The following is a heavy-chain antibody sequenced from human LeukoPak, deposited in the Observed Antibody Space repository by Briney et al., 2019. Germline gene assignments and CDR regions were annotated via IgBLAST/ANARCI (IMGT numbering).Heavy chain of an antibody. D-gene: IGHD5-12*01. Sequence: SETVCLTCTVSVGTISSYYCCWIRHPPWKGLERIGCIYYSGSTNYNPSLKSRVTISVDTSKNQFSLKLSSVTAADTAVYYCARSAEWIMSDNWFDPWGQGTLVTVSS. CDR1: VGTISSYY. J-gene: IGHJ5*02. V-gene: IGHV4-59*01. CDR2: IYYSGST. CDR3: ARSAEWIMSDNWFDP.